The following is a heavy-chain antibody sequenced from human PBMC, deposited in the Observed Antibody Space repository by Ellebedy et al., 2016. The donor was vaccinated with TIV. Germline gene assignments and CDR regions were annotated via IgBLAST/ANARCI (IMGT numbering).Heavy chain of an antibody. CDR2: IDTDGTRT. CDR3: AGPMVGVAGEIDY. D-gene: IGHD6-19*01. CDR1: GFTFSRYW. V-gene: IGHV3-74*01. J-gene: IGHJ4*02. Sequence: GGSLRLSXAASGFTFSRYWMYWVRQVPGKGLVWVSRIDTDGTRTDYADSVKGRFTISRDNTKNSLYLQMNSLRAEDTAVYYCAGPMVGVAGEIDYWGQGTLVTVSS.